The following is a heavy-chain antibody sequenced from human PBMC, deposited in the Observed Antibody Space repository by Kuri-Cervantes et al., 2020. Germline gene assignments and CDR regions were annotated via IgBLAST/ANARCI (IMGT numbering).Heavy chain of an antibody. J-gene: IGHJ4*02. CDR1: GGSISSGGHS. Sequence: LRLSCAVSGGSISSGGHSWSWIRQPPGKGLEWIGEINHSGSTNYNPSLKSRVTISVDTSKNQFSLKLSSVTAADTAVYYCARELGGGSFGIWGQGTLVTVSS. CDR2: INHSGST. D-gene: IGHD2-15*01. V-gene: IGHV4-30-2*01. CDR3: ARELGGGSFGI.